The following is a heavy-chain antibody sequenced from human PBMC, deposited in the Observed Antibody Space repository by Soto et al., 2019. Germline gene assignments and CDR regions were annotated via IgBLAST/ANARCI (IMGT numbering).Heavy chain of an antibody. CDR1: GYTFTSYY. Sequence: QVQLVQSGAEVKKPGASVKVSCKASGYTFTSYYTHWVRQAPGQGLEWMGIMNPSGTTTHAQKFHGRGTLTRDTSTNTIYMELSSLRSDDAAMYYCARDPGGYCSGARCYWFDPWGQGTLIIVSS. D-gene: IGHD2-2*01. J-gene: IGHJ5*02. CDR3: ARDPGGYCSGARCYWFDP. V-gene: IGHV1-46*01. CDR2: MNPSGTT.